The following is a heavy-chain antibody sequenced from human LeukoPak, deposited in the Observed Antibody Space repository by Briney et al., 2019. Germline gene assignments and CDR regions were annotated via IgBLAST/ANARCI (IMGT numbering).Heavy chain of an antibody. CDR2: INHSGST. J-gene: IGHJ4*02. D-gene: IGHD3/OR15-3a*01. CDR1: GGSFSGYY. V-gene: IGHV4-34*01. CDR3: ARHLDWKGITFDS. Sequence: SETLSLTCAVYGGSFSGYYWSWIRQPPGKGLEWIGEINHSGSTNYNPSLKSRVTISVDTSKNQFSLKLSSVTAADTAAYYCARHLDWKGITFDSWGQGLLVTVSS.